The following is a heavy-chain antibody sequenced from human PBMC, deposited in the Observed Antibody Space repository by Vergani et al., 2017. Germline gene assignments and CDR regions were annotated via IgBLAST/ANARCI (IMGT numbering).Heavy chain of an antibody. V-gene: IGHV3-30*02. Sequence: VQLVESGGGVVQPGGSLRLSCAASGFTFSSYGMHWVRQAQGKGREWVAFIRYDGSNKYYADSVKGRFTISRDNSKNTLYLQMNSLRAEDTAVYYCAKADCGGDCYSLADYWGQGTLVTVSS. D-gene: IGHD2-21*02. CDR1: GFTFSSYG. J-gene: IGHJ4*02. CDR2: IRYDGSNK. CDR3: AKADCGGDCYSLADY.